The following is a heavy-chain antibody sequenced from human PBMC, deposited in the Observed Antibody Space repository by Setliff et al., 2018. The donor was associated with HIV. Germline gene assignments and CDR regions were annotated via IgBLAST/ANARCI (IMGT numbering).Heavy chain of an antibody. CDR2: ISGYNGHT. J-gene: IGHJ4*02. D-gene: IGHD3-22*01. CDR3: ARVGPFEFDSSGYAEF. V-gene: IGHV1-18*01. Sequence: ASVKVSCKASGYTFSSFAMSWVRQAPGQGLEWVAWISGYNGHTNYAQRFQGRVTVTTDTSTSTAYVELRSLRFDDTAVYFCARVGPFEFDSSGYAEFWGPGTLVTVSS. CDR1: GYTFSSFA.